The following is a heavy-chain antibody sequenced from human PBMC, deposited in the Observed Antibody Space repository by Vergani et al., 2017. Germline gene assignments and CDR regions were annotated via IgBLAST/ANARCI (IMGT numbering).Heavy chain of an antibody. D-gene: IGHD1-26*01. J-gene: IGHJ3*02. CDR3: ARVPREWELLRAFDI. V-gene: IGHV1-2*02. CDR1: GYTFTGYY. CDR2: INPNSGGT. Sequence: QVQLVQSGAEVKKPGASVKVSCKASGYTFTGYYMHWVRQAPGQGLEWMGWINPNSGGTNYAQQFQGRVTMTRDTSISTAYMELSRLRSDDTAVYYCARVPREWELLRAFDIWGQGTMVTVSS.